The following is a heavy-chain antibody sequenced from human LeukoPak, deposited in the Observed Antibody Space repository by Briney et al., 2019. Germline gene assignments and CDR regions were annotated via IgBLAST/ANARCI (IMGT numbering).Heavy chain of an antibody. Sequence: PGGSLRLSCAASGFTFSSYWMSWVRQAPGKGLEWVANIKQDGSEKYYVDSVKGRFTISRDDAKNSLYLQMNSLRAEDTAIYYCARGGYCTNAICYTWNAFDIWGQGTMVAVSS. V-gene: IGHV3-7*01. CDR2: IKQDGSEK. CDR3: ARGGYCTNAICYTWNAFDI. D-gene: IGHD2-8*01. J-gene: IGHJ3*02. CDR1: GFTFSSYW.